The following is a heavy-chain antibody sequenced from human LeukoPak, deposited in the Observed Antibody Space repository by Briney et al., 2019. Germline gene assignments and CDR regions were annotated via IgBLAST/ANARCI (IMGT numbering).Heavy chain of an antibody. D-gene: IGHD2-2*01. CDR1: GFTFSSYW. CDR3: ARDRGYCSSTSCYNWLDP. J-gene: IGHJ5*02. V-gene: IGHV3-7*01. Sequence: PGGSLRLPCAASGFTFSSYWMSWVRQAPGKGLEWVANIKQDGSEKYYVDSVKGRFTISRDNAKNSLYLQMNSLRAEDTAVYYCARDRGYCSSTSCYNWLDPWGQGTLVTVSS. CDR2: IKQDGSEK.